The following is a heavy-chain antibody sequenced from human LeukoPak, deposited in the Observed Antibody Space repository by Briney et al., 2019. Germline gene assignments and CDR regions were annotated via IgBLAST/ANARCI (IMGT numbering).Heavy chain of an antibody. J-gene: IGHJ5*02. CDR3: ARVSSKTRVYWFDP. CDR2: IYYSGST. CDR1: GGSISSGDYY. V-gene: IGHV4-30-4*01. Sequence: LSETLSLTCTVSGGSISSGDYYWSWIRQPPGKGLEWIGYIYYSGSTYYNPSLKSRVTISVDTSKNQFSLKLSSVTAADTAVYYCARVSSKTRVYWFDPWGQGTLVTVSS. D-gene: IGHD4-17*01.